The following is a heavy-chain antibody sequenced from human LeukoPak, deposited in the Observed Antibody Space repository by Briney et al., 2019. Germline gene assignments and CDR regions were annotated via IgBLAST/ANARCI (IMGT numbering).Heavy chain of an antibody. D-gene: IGHD4-17*01. CDR1: GGSISSYY. CDR2: IYYSEST. CDR3: TRHQVDDYGDHVDGFDI. Sequence: SETLSLPCTVSGGSISSYYWSWIRQPPGKGREWIGYIYYSESTNYNPSLKSPVTISVNTSNNQFSLKLSSLTAADTAVYYCTRHQVDDYGDHVDGFDIWGQGTMVTVSS. J-gene: IGHJ3*02. V-gene: IGHV4-59*08.